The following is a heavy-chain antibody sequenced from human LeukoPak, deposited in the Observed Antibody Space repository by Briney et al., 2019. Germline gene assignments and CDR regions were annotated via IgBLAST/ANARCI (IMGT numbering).Heavy chain of an antibody. V-gene: IGHV1-58*02. CDR2: IVVGSGNT. D-gene: IGHD3-3*01. CDR3: AASGTMTHYYYYGMDV. J-gene: IGHJ6*02. Sequence: ASVKVSCKASGFTFTSSAMQWVRQARGQRLEWIGWIVVGSGNTNYAQKFQERVTITRDMSTSTAYMELSSLRSEDTAVYYCAASGTMTHYYYYGMDVWGQGTTVTVSS. CDR1: GFTFTSSA.